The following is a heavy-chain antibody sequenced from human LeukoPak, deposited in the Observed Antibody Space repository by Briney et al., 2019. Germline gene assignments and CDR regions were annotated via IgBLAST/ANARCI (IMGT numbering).Heavy chain of an antibody. CDR3: AGYGSGSYPQDAFDI. V-gene: IGHV4-30-2*01. CDR2: IYHSGST. D-gene: IGHD3-10*01. J-gene: IGHJ3*02. Sequence: SETLSLTCAVSGGSISSGGYSLSWIRQPPGKGLEWIGYIYHSGSTYYNPSLKSRVTISVDRSKNQFSLKLSSVTAADTAVYYCAGYGSGSYPQDAFDIWGQGTMVTVSS. CDR1: GGSISSGGYS.